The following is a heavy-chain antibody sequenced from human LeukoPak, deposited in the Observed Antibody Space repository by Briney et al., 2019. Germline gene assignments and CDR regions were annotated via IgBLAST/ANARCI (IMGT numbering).Heavy chain of an antibody. Sequence: QAGGSLRLSCAASGFTFSSYAMSWVRQAPGKGLEWVSAISGSGGSTYYADSVKGRFTISRDNSKNTLYLQMNSLRAEDTAVYYCAKSLLLWFGERGPFDYWGQGTLVTVSS. V-gene: IGHV3-23*01. CDR3: AKSLLLWFGERGPFDY. CDR2: ISGSGGST. J-gene: IGHJ4*02. D-gene: IGHD3-10*01. CDR1: GFTFSSYA.